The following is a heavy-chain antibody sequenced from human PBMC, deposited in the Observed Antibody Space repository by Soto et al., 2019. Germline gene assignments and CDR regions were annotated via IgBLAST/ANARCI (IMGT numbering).Heavy chain of an antibody. J-gene: IGHJ3*02. CDR3: ARAGGVGARPGAFDI. Sequence: ASVKVSCKASGYTFTSYYMHWVRQAPGQGLEWMGIINPSGGSTSYAQKFQGRVTMTRDTSTSTVYMELSSLRSEDTAVYYCARAGGVGARPGAFDIWGQGTMVTVSS. CDR2: INPSGGST. CDR1: GYTFTSYY. D-gene: IGHD1-26*01. V-gene: IGHV1-46*01.